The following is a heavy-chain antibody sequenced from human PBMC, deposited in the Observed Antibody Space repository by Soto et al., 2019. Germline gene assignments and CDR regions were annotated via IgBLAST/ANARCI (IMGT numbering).Heavy chain of an antibody. V-gene: IGHV1-69*06. J-gene: IGHJ6*02. CDR1: GGTFSSYA. CDR3: AIVEYSSSFYYYYGMDV. Sequence: GASVKVSCKASGGTFSSYAISWVRQAPGQGLEWMGGIIPIFGTANHAQKFQGRVTITADKSTSTAYMELSSLRSEDTAVYYCAIVEYSSSFYYYYGMDVWGQGTTVTVSS. D-gene: IGHD6-6*01. CDR2: IIPIFGTA.